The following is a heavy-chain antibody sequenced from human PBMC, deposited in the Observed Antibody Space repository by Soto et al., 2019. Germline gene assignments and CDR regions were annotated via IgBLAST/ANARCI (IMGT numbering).Heavy chain of an antibody. Sequence: QITLKESGPTLAKPTQTLTLTCTFSGFSLSTSGMGVGWIRQPPGKALESLATVYWDDDKRYSTSLQSRLTITKDTSKNQAVLAMTNMDPADTATYFCAHLLYYDSGTQPFDYWGQGTLVTVSS. V-gene: IGHV2-5*02. CDR3: AHLLYYDSGTQPFDY. J-gene: IGHJ4*02. CDR2: VYWDDDK. CDR1: GFSLSTSGMG. D-gene: IGHD3-10*01.